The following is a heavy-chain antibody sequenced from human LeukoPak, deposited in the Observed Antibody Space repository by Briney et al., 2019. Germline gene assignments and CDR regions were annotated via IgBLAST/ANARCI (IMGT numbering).Heavy chain of an antibody. D-gene: IGHD6-19*01. J-gene: IGHJ4*02. CDR3: AKGPVSRSGWYANDY. Sequence: GGSLRLSCAASGFSFSEYAMSWVRQAPGKGLDWVSVISDSSDSTYYADSVKGRFTITRDNSKKTLHLQMNSLRVEDTAVYYCAKGPVSRSGWYANDYWGQGTHATVSS. CDR2: ISDSSDST. V-gene: IGHV3-23*01. CDR1: GFSFSEYA.